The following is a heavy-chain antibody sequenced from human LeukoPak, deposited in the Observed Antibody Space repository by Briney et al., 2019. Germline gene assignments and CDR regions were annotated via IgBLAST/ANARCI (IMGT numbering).Heavy chain of an antibody. CDR3: ARALYHTFDY. D-gene: IGHD2-2*01. Sequence: GASVKVSCKASGYTFTSYGISWVRQAPGQGLEWMGWISAYNGNTNYAQKLQGRVTMNTDTSTNTAYMELRSLRSDDTAVYYCARALYHTFDYWGQGTLVSVSS. CDR1: GYTFTSYG. CDR2: ISAYNGNT. V-gene: IGHV1-18*01. J-gene: IGHJ4*02.